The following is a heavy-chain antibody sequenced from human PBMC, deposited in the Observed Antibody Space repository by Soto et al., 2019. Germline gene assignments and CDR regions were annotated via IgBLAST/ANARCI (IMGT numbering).Heavy chain of an antibody. CDR1: GYTFTSYG. J-gene: IGHJ5*02. Sequence: QVQLVQSGAEVKKPGASVKVSCKASGYTFTSYGISWVRQAPGQGLEWMGWISAYNGNTNYAQKLQGRVTMTTDTSTSTAYMELRSLRSDDTAVYYCARDRDYYGSGLSAHFDPWGQGTLVTVSS. V-gene: IGHV1-18*01. D-gene: IGHD3-10*01. CDR3: ARDRDYYGSGLSAHFDP. CDR2: ISAYNGNT.